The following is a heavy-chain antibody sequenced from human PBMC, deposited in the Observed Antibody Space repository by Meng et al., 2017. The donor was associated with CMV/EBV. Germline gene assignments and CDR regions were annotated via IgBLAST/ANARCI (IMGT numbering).Heavy chain of an antibody. CDR3: ARDLTGSTRGGRFDS. D-gene: IGHD1-7*01. CDR2: MNPYSGNT. Sequence: ASVKVSCKASGYTFTDYDVNWVRQAAGQGLEWMGWMNPYSGNTGYAQKFQGRVTVTRNTSISTAYTELSSLRSEDTAVYYCARDLTGSTRGGRFDSWGQGTLVTVSS. CDR1: GYTFTDYD. V-gene: IGHV1-8*03. J-gene: IGHJ5*01.